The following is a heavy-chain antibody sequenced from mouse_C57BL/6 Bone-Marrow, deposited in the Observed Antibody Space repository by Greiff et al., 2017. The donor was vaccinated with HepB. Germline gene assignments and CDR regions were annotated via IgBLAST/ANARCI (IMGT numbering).Heavy chain of an antibody. J-gene: IGHJ3*01. CDR3: AVYYQAWFAY. D-gene: IGHD1-1*01. CDR1: GYTFTSYG. CDR2: IYPRSGNT. Sequence: QVQLKESGAELARPGASVKLSCKASGYTFTSYGISWVKQRTGQGLEWIGEIYPRSGNTYYNEKFKGKATLTADKSSSTAYMELRSLTSEDSAVYFCAVYYQAWFAYWGQGTLVTVSA. V-gene: IGHV1-81*01.